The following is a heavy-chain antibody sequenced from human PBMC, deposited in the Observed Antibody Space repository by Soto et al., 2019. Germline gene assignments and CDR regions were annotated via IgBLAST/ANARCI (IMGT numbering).Heavy chain of an antibody. CDR2: INPSGST. Sequence: QVQLQQWGAGLLKPSETLSLTCAVYGVSFSGYYWSWIRQPPGKGLEWIGEINPSGSTNYNPSLKSRVTISVDTSKNQFSLKLSSVTAADTAVYYCASDPGAYCSGGSCYSYYYWGQGTLVTVSS. CDR1: GVSFSGYY. CDR3: ASDPGAYCSGGSCYSYYY. V-gene: IGHV4-34*01. J-gene: IGHJ4*02. D-gene: IGHD2-15*01.